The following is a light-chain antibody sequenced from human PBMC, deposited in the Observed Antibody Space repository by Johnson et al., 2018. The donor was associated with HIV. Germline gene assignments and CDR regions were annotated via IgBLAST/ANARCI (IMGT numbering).Light chain of an antibody. CDR1: SSNIGNNY. V-gene: IGLV1-51*02. Sequence: QSVLTQPPSVSAAPGQKVTISCSGSSSNIGNNYVSWYQQLPGTAPKLFIYENNKRPSGIPDRFSGSKSGTSATLGITGLQTGDEADYYCGTWDSSLSAGGVVGTGTKVTVL. CDR2: ENN. CDR3: GTWDSSLSAGGV. J-gene: IGLJ1*01.